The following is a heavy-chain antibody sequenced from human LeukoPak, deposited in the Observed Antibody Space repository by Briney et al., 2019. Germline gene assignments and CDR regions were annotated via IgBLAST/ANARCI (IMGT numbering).Heavy chain of an antibody. D-gene: IGHD3-16*01. CDR3: AKDIVMDGYYYYYYLDV. Sequence: GGSLRLSCAASGFTFSSYWMSWVRQAPGKGLEWVANIKQDGSEKYYVDSVKGRFTISRDNAKNSLYLQMNSLRAEDTAVYYCAKDIVMDGYYYYYYLDVWGKGTTVTVSS. CDR1: GFTFSSYW. J-gene: IGHJ6*03. V-gene: IGHV3-7*04. CDR2: IKQDGSEK.